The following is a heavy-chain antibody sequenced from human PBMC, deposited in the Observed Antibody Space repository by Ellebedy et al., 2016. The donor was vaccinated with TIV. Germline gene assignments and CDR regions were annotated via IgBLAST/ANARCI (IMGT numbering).Heavy chain of an antibody. D-gene: IGHD3-16*01. V-gene: IGHV5-51*01. J-gene: IGHJ4*02. CDR2: VYPGDSDT. Sequence: GESLKISCKGSGYSFASYWIAWVRQMPGKGLEWMGSVYPGDSDTRYSPSFQGQVTISADKSISTAYLQWSSLKASDTAMYFCVRQRDYLWPRNDYWGQGTLVTVSS. CDR3: VRQRDYLWPRNDY. CDR1: GYSFASYW.